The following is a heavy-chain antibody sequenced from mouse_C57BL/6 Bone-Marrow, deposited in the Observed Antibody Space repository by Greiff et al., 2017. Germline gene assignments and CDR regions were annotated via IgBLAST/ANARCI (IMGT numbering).Heavy chain of an antibody. J-gene: IGHJ2*01. CDR1: GYTFTSYW. CDR3: AKGGAENYLDY. Sequence: QVQLQQPGAELVKPGASVKLSCKASGYTFTSYWMQWVKQRPGQGLEWIGEIDPSDSYTNYNQKFKGKATLTVVTSSSTAYMQLSSLTSEDSAVYYCAKGGAENYLDYWSQGTTLTVSS. CDR2: IDPSDSYT. V-gene: IGHV1-50*01.